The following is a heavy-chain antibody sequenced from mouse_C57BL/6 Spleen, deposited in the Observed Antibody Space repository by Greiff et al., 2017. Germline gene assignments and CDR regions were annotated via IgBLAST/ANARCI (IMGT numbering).Heavy chain of an antibody. CDR3: TRRGGYYGWCAY. J-gene: IGHJ3*01. D-gene: IGHD1-1*01. Sequence: HVQLQQSGAELVRPGASVTLSCKASGYTFTDYEMHWVKQTPVHGPEWIGSIDPETGGTAYTQTFKGRVILTADKSSSTAYMELRSLTSEDSAVYYGTRRGGYYGWCAYWGRWRLVSVCA. CDR1: GYTFTDYE. V-gene: IGHV1-15*01. CDR2: IDPETGGT.